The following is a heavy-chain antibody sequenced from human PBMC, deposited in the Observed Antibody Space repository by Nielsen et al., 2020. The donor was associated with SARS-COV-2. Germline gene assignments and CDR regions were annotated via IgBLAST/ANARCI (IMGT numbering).Heavy chain of an antibody. CDR3: ARVIYYDSSGYYINAFDI. CDR2: INHSGST. Sequence: SETLSLTCAVYGGSFSGYYWSWIRQPPGKGLEWIGEINHSGSTNYNPSLKSRVTISVDTSKNQFSLKLSSVTAADTAVYYCARVIYYDSSGYYINAFDIWGHGTMVTVSS. V-gene: IGHV4-34*01. D-gene: IGHD3-22*01. J-gene: IGHJ3*02. CDR1: GGSFSGYY.